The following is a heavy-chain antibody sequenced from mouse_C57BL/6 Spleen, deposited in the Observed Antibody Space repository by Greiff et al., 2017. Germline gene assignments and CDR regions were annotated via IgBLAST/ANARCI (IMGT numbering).Heavy chain of an antibody. CDR2: ISDGGSYT. CDR3: ARGGASCFDY. J-gene: IGHJ2*01. CDR1: GFTFSSYA. V-gene: IGHV5-4*01. Sequence: EVQLVESGGGLVKPGGSLKFSCAASGFTFSSYAMSWVRQTPEKRLEWVATISDGGSYTYSPDNVKGRFTLSRDNAKNTLYLQMSHLQSEDTAIYFCARGGASCFDYWGQGTTLTVSS.